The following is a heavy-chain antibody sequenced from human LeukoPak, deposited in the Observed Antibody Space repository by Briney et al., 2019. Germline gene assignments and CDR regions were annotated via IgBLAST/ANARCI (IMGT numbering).Heavy chain of an antibody. D-gene: IGHD6-19*01. Sequence: SETLSLTCTVSGGSISSYYWSWIRQPAGKGLEWIGRIYTSGSTNYNPSLKSRVTMSVNTSKNQFSLKLSSVTAADTAVYYCARDDGIAVAGNYYYYYMDVWGKGTTVTVSS. J-gene: IGHJ6*03. CDR1: GGSISSYY. CDR2: IYTSGST. CDR3: ARDDGIAVAGNYYYYYMDV. V-gene: IGHV4-4*07.